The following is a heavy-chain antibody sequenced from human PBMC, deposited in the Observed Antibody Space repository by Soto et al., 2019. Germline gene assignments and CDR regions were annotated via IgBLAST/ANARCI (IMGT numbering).Heavy chain of an antibody. D-gene: IGHD3-3*01. V-gene: IGHV3-33*01. Sequence: QVQVVESGGGVVQPGRSLRLSCAASGFTFSSFGMHWVRQAPGKGLEWVSLIWYDGSKKSYGDSVKGRFTISRDNSWKTVYLQMNSLRADDTAVYYCARDASYYSLWSGYYPSRNGMDVWGQGTTVTVSS. CDR3: ARDASYYSLWSGYYPSRNGMDV. J-gene: IGHJ6*02. CDR2: IWYDGSKK. CDR1: GFTFSSFG.